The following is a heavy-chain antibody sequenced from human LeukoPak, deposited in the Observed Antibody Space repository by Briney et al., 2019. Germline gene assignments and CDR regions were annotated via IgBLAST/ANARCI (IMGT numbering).Heavy chain of an antibody. CDR1: GFTFSSYA. D-gene: IGHD1-26*01. Sequence: PGGCLRLSCAASGFTFSSYAMSWVRRAPGKGLEWVSAISGSGGSTYYADSVKGRFTISRDNSKNTLYLQMNSLRAEDTAVYYCAKDRVGPFDYWGQGTLVTVSS. V-gene: IGHV3-23*01. CDR3: AKDRVGPFDY. CDR2: ISGSGGST. J-gene: IGHJ4*02.